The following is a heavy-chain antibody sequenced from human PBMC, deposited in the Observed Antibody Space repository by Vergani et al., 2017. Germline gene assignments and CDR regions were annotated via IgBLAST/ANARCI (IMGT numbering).Heavy chain of an antibody. CDR2: ISYDGSNK. Sequence: QVQLVESGGGVVQPGRSLRLSCAASGFTFSSYAMHWVRQAPGKGREWVAVISYDGSNKYYADSVKGRFTISRDNSKNTLYLQMNSLRDEDTAVYYCAREGSNAFDIWGQGTMVTVSS. D-gene: IGHD2/OR15-2a*01. J-gene: IGHJ3*02. CDR1: GFTFSSYA. V-gene: IGHV3-30*01. CDR3: AREGSNAFDI.